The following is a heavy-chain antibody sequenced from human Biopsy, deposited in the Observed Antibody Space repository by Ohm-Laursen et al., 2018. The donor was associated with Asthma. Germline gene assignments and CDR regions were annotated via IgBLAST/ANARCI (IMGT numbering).Heavy chain of an antibody. J-gene: IGHJ6*02. D-gene: IGHD3-10*01. Sequence: ASVKVSCKTSGYTFNSAGISWVRQAPGQGLEWMGRISVYNGNTKVAQKLQDRVTMITDTSTSTAYMELRSLRSDDTAVYFCARAVDYSHYYGIDVWGQGTTVTVS. CDR1: GYTFNSAG. V-gene: IGHV1-18*01. CDR3: ARAVDYSHYYGIDV. CDR2: ISVYNGNT.